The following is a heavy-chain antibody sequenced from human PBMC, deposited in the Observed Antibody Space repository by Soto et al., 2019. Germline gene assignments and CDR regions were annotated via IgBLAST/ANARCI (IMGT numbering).Heavy chain of an antibody. Sequence: GTPVKASCKASGGTFSSYAISWVRQAPGQGLEWMGWINAIYGTTNYAQKFQGRVTITRDTSASTAYMELSSLRSEDTAVYYCATVVRGVIIPPYYFDYWGQGTLVNVSS. J-gene: IGHJ4*02. CDR1: GGTFSSYA. CDR3: ATVVRGVIIPPYYFDY. V-gene: IGHV1-69*05. CDR2: INAIYGTT. D-gene: IGHD3-10*01.